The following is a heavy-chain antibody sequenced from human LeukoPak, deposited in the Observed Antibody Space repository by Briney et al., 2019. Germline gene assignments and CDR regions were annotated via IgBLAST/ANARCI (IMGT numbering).Heavy chain of an antibody. CDR2: IYTSGST. Sequence: TSETLSLTCTVSGGSISSGSYYWSWIRQPAGKGLEWIWRIYTSGSTHYNPSLKSRVTISVDTSKTQFSLKLSSVTAADTAVYYCARSPVYCSGGSCYGSYYYYYGMDVWGQGTTVTVSS. J-gene: IGHJ6*02. D-gene: IGHD2-15*01. V-gene: IGHV4-61*02. CDR3: ARSPVYCSGGSCYGSYYYYYGMDV. CDR1: GGSISSGSYY.